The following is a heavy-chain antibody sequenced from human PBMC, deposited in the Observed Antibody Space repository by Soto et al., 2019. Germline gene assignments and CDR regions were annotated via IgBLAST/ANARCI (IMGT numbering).Heavy chain of an antibody. V-gene: IGHV3-23*01. CDR2: ITASGGRT. J-gene: IGHJ5*01. CDR1: GFTFSSYA. D-gene: IGHD4-17*01. CDR3: AKDTRYGDYVRWFDS. Sequence: EVHLLESGGGLVQPGGSLRLSCTASGFTFSSYAMTWVRQAPGRGLEGVSGITASGGRTYYAASVKGRFTISRDNSKSTLYLQMNSLRADDTAVYYCAKDTRYGDYVRWFDSWGQGTLVTVSS.